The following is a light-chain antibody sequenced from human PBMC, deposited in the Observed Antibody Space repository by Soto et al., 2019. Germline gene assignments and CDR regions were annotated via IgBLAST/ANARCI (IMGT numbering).Light chain of an antibody. CDR3: QQRSNWPPT. J-gene: IGKJ5*01. Sequence: EIVLTQSPATLSLSPWEIATLSCRASQSVSSYLAWYQQKPGQAPRLLIYDASNRATGIPARFSGSGSGTDFTLTISSLEPEDFAVYYCQQRSNWPPTFGQGTRLENK. CDR1: QSVSSY. CDR2: DAS. V-gene: IGKV3-11*01.